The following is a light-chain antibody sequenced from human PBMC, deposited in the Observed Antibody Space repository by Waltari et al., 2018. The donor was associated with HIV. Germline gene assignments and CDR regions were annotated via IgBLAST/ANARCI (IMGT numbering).Light chain of an antibody. Sequence: EIVMTQSHVTLSVSPGERATLSCRASQSISGNLAWYQQKPDQAPKLLIYGASTRATVIPARFRGSGSGTEFTLTISSLQSEDFAVYFCQKYNNWPRTFGQGTKLEIK. CDR2: GAS. V-gene: IGKV3-15*01. J-gene: IGKJ2*01. CDR3: QKYNNWPRT. CDR1: QSISGN.